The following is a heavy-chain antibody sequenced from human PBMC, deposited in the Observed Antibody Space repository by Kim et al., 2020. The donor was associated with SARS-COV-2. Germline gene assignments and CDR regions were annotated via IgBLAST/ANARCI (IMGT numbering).Heavy chain of an antibody. CDR1: GYTFTSYY. CDR2: INPSGGST. D-gene: IGHD1-26*01. Sequence: ASVKVSCKASGYTFTSYYMHWVRQAPGQGLEWMGIINPSGGSTSYAQKFQGRVTMTRDTSTSTVHMELSSLRSEDTAVYYCARDLSRFVDLWGIVGASPLSKGMDVWGQGTTVTVSS. CDR3: ARDLSRFVDLWGIVGASPLSKGMDV. J-gene: IGHJ6*02. V-gene: IGHV1-46*01.